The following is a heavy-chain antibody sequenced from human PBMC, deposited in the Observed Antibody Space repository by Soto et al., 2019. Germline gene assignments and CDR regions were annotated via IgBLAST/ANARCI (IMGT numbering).Heavy chain of an antibody. CDR1: GGTFSNDI. D-gene: IGHD5-12*01. V-gene: IGHV1-69*08. CDR3: VRDSPIGITFSGYDGIDY. CDR2: IIPLLDKT. J-gene: IGHJ4*02. Sequence: QVQLVQSGAEVKKPGSSVKVSCKTSGGTFSNDIITWVRQAPGQGLEGMGRIIPLLDKTIYAQKFKGRVTITADKSSGTAYMELNSLRSEDTAVYYCVRDSPIGITFSGYDGIDYWGQGTLVTVSS.